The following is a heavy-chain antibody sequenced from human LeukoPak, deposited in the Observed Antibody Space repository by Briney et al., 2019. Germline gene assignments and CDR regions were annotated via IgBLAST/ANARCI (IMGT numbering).Heavy chain of an antibody. CDR1: GFTFSSYA. CDR2: ISYDGSNK. V-gene: IGHV3-30*04. D-gene: IGHD3-22*01. J-gene: IGHJ6*02. CDR3: AKDYSYYYDSSGYLDV. Sequence: GGPLRLSCAASGFTFSSYAMHWVRQAPGKGLEWVAVISYDGSNKYYADSVKGRFTISRDNSKNTLYLQMNSLRAEDTAVYYCAKDYSYYYDSSGYLDVWGQGTTVTVSS.